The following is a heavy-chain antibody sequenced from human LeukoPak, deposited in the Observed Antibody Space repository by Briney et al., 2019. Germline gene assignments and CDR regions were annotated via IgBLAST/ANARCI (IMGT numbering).Heavy chain of an antibody. V-gene: IGHV3-7*01. Sequence: PGGSLRLSCAASGFTFSYYWMTWVRQAPGKGLEWVANIKHDGSETKYVDSVKGRFTISRDNAKNSLYLQMNSLRVEDTAVYYCAKDLDYDILTGPFDYWGQGTLVTVSS. CDR1: GFTFSYYW. J-gene: IGHJ4*02. CDR3: AKDLDYDILTGPFDY. D-gene: IGHD3-9*01. CDR2: IKHDGSET.